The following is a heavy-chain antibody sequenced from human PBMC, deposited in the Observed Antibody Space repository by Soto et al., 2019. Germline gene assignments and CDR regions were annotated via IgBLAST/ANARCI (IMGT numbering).Heavy chain of an antibody. Sequence: EVQLVESGGGLVQPGGSLRLYCAASGFIFSDYFMDWVRQVPGKGLEWVGRSTNKRNSYTTVYAASVKGRFTISRDDSKTSLYLQMTSLKTEDTALYYCVTEYYGGCDNWGQGTLVIVSS. D-gene: IGHD2-21*01. CDR3: VTEYYGGCDN. CDR2: STNKRNSYTT. V-gene: IGHV3-72*01. J-gene: IGHJ4*02. CDR1: GFIFSDYF.